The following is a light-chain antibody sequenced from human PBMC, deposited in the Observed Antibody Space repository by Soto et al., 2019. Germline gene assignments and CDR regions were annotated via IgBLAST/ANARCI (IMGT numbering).Light chain of an antibody. CDR1: QSISSW. J-gene: IGKJ1*01. CDR3: QQYNSYPRT. CDR2: KAS. Sequence: IPMTQSPSTVSASVGDRVTITCRASQSISSWFAWYQQKPGKAPKLLIYKASSLESGVPSRFSGSRSGTEFTLTISSLQPDDFATYYCQQYNSYPRTFGQGTKVEIK. V-gene: IGKV1-5*03.